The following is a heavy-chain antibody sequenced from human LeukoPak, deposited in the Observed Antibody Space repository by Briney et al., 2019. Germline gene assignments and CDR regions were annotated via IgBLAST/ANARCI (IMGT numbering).Heavy chain of an antibody. CDR1: GFTFNKYW. V-gene: IGHV3-74*01. J-gene: IGHJ4*02. D-gene: IGHD6-13*01. CDR3: ARVRWLSAAGTEGNFDY. Sequence: GGSLRLSCAASGFTFNKYWMHWVRQAPGKGLVWVSRIKGDESYTNYADSVRGRFTISRDNAKNSLYLQMDSLRAEDTAVYYCARVRWLSAAGTEGNFDYWGQGTLGTVSS. CDR2: IKGDESYT.